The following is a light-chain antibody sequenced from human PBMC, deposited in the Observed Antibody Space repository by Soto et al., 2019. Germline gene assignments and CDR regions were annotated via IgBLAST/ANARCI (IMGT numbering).Light chain of an antibody. V-gene: IGKV1-6*01. CDR3: LQDYNYPWT. CDR2: AAS. CDR1: QGISDE. Sequence: AIPMTQSPSSLSASVGDRVTISCRASQGISDELGWYQQKPVKAPMLLIYAASTLQSGVPSRFRGSGSGTDFMLTISSLQPEDFATYNCLQDYNYPWTFGQGTKVEIK. J-gene: IGKJ1*01.